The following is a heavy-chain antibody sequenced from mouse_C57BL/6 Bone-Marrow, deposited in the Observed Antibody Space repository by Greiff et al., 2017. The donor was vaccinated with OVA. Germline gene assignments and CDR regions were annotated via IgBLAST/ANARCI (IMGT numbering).Heavy chain of an antibody. CDR1: GFTFSDYG. CDR2: ISSGSSTI. D-gene: IGHD4-1*01. CDR3: ARKKPLGAMDY. Sequence: VKLVESGGGLVKPGGSLKLSCAASGFTFSDYGMHWVRQAPEKGLEWVAYISSGSSTIYYADTVKGRFTISRDNAKNTLFLHMTSLRSEDTAMYYCARKKPLGAMDYWGQGTSVTVSS. V-gene: IGHV5-17*01. J-gene: IGHJ4*01.